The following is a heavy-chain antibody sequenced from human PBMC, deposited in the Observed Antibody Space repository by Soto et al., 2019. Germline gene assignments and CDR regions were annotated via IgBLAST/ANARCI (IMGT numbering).Heavy chain of an antibody. J-gene: IGHJ4*02. CDR3: AADATAWQQMVPSDY. CDR1: GYTFTSSA. D-gene: IGHD2-8*01. V-gene: IGHV1-58*01. CDR2: IAVGSGYT. Sequence: ASVKVSCKASGYTFTSSAFQWVRQARGQRLEWIGWIAVGSGYTNYAQRFQDRVTLTRDMSTATTYMELSRLTSEDTAIYYCAADATAWQQMVPSDYWGQGTLVTV.